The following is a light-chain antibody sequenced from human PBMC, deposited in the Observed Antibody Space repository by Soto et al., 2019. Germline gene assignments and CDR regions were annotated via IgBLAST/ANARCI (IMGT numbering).Light chain of an antibody. Sequence: QSVLTQPPSVSGAPGQRVTISCTGSSSNIGAGYDVHWYQHLPGTAPKFLIKGNNNRPSGVPDRFSGSKSGASASLAITGLQAEDEADYYCQSFDSSLSGPLFGGGTQLTVL. CDR1: SSNIGAGYD. V-gene: IGLV1-40*01. CDR2: GNN. CDR3: QSFDSSLSGPL. J-gene: IGLJ2*01.